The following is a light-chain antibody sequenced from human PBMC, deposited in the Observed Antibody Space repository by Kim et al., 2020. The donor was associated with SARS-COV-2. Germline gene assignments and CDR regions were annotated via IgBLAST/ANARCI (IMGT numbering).Light chain of an antibody. CDR1: AGAVTSGHY. CDR3: LLTYSGIRL. CDR2: DIN. J-gene: IGLJ2*01. V-gene: IGLV7-46*01. Sequence: QTVVTQEPSLTVSPGGTVTITCGSSAGAVTSGHYPYWFQQKPGQAPRTLIYDINNRNAWTPARFSGSLPGGKAALTLSGAQPEDEADYFCLLTYSGIRLFGGGTQLTVL.